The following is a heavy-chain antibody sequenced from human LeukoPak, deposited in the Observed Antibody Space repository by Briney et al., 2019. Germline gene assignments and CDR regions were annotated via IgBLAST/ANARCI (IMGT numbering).Heavy chain of an antibody. Sequence: SETLTLTCAVYGGSFSGYYWSWIRQPPGKGLEWIGEINHSGSTNYNPSLKSRVTISVDTSKNQFSLKPRSVTAADTAVYYCARVKSGSYPPERDSPQHNWFDPWGQGTLFTVSS. D-gene: IGHD1-26*01. V-gene: IGHV4-34*01. CDR3: ARVKSGSYPPERDSPQHNWFDP. CDR2: INHSGST. CDR1: GGSFSGYY. J-gene: IGHJ5*02.